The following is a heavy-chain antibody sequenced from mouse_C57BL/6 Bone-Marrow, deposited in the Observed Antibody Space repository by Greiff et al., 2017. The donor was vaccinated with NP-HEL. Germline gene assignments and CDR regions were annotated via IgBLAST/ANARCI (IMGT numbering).Heavy chain of an antibody. CDR2: IFPGCGST. Sequence: QVQLQQSGPELVRPGASVKISCQAPGYTFTSHWMQWVRQRPGQGLAWIGEIFPGCGSTSYNEKFKGQATLTVDTSSRTAYSQLSSLTSEDSAVYFCESSRFAYWGQGTLVTVSA. D-gene: IGHD6-1*01. J-gene: IGHJ3*01. CDR3: ESSRFAY. V-gene: IGHV1-56*01. CDR1: GYTFTSHW.